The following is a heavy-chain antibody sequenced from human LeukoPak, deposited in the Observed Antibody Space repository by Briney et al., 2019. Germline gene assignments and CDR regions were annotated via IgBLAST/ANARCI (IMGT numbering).Heavy chain of an antibody. CDR2: MNPNSGNT. J-gene: IGHJ3*02. V-gene: IGHV1-8*01. CDR1: GYTFTSYD. D-gene: IGHD3-9*01. Sequence: ASVKVSCKASGYTFTSYDINWVRQATGQGLEWMGWMNPNSGNTGYAQKFQGRVTMTRNTSISTAYMELSSLRSEDTAVYYCARDSPQIFPHAFDMWGQGTMVTVSS. CDR3: ARDSPQIFPHAFDM.